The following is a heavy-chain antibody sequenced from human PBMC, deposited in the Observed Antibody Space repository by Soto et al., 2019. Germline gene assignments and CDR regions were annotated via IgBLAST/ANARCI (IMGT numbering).Heavy chain of an antibody. J-gene: IGHJ2*01. Sequence: QVQLQESGPGLVKPSETLSLTCTVSGGSISSYYWSWIRQPPGKGLEWIGYIYYTGSTNYNPSLQCRVTISVDTSKNQFSLQLSSVTAADTAVYYCATFNWYFDLWGRGTLVTVSS. CDR1: GGSISSYY. CDR3: ATFNWYFDL. CDR2: IYYTGST. V-gene: IGHV4-59*01.